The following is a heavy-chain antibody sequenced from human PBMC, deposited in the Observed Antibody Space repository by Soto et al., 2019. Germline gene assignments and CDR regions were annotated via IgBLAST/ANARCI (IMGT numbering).Heavy chain of an antibody. D-gene: IGHD3-22*01. CDR2: IKSKTDGGTT. CDR3: TTDFRDYYDSSGYAGGSY. Sequence: EVQLVESGGGLVKPGGSLRLSCAASGFTFSNAWMSWVRQAPGKGLEWVGRIKSKTDGGTTDYAAPVKGRFTISRDDSKNTLYLQMNSPKTEDTAVYYCTTDFRDYYDSSGYAGGSYWGQGTLVTVSS. CDR1: GFTFSNAW. V-gene: IGHV3-15*01. J-gene: IGHJ4*02.